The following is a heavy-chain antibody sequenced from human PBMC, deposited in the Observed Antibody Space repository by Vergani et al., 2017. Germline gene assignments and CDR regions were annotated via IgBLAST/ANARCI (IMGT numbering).Heavy chain of an antibody. V-gene: IGHV1-8*01. D-gene: IGHD3-3*01. CDR2: MNPNSGNT. CDR3: AGDPQRFLEWLYYMDV. Sequence: QVQLVQSGAEVKKPGASVKVSCKASGYTFTSYDINWVRQATGQGLEWMGWMNPNSGNTGYAQKFQGRVTMTRNTSISTAYMELSSLRSEDTAVYYCAGDPQRFLEWLYYMDVWGKGTTVTVSS. CDR1: GYTFTSYD. J-gene: IGHJ6*03.